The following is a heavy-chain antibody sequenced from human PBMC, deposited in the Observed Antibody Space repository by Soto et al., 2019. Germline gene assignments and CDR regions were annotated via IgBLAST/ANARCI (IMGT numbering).Heavy chain of an antibody. CDR2: VYYSGSP. CDR3: ARLGWFHSWFDP. D-gene: IGHD3-3*01. CDR1: GDSISTSSYY. J-gene: IGHJ5*02. V-gene: IGHV4-39*01. Sequence: SETLSLTCTVSGDSISTSSYYWGWIRQPPGKGLEWIGSVYYSGSPYYNPSLKSRVTISVDTSRNQFSLKLNSVTAADTSVYYCARLGWFHSWFDPWGQGTLVTVSS.